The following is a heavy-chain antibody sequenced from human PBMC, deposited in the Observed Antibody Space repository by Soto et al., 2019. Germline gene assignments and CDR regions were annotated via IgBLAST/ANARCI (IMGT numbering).Heavy chain of an antibody. V-gene: IGHV1-8*01. CDR1: GYTFTSWD. CDR3: TASSWTGAGLDF. Sequence: VASVKVSCKASGYTFTSWDVYWVRQAAGQGLEWMGYMNPRSGNTGYEQKFQGRVTMTRDTSISTAHMELSSLTSDDTAVYYCTASSWTGAGLDFWGQGTPVTVSS. CDR2: MNPRSGNT. J-gene: IGHJ4*01. D-gene: IGHD6-13*01.